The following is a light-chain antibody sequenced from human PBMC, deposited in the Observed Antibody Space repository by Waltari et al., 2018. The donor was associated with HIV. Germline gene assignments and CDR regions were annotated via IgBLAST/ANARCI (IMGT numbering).Light chain of an antibody. CDR3: SSYAGINPVI. CDR2: EVN. V-gene: IGLV2-8*01. CDR1: SSDVGRYDY. J-gene: IGLJ2*01. Sequence: QSALTQPPSASGSLGQSVTISCTGSSSDVGRYDYVSWYQQHPGKAPILLIFEVNKRPSGGPDRFSGSKSGNTASLTVSGLQAEDEAEYSCSSYAGINPVIFGGGTTLTVL.